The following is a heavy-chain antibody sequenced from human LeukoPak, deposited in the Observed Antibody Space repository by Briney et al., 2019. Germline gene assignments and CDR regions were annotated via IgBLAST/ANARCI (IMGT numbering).Heavy chain of an antibody. CDR1: GGSISSYY. CDR3: ARVNAVIGGNAFDI. J-gene: IGHJ3*02. CDR2: IYYSGST. Sequence: SETLSLTCTVSGGSISSYYWSWIRQPPGKGLEWIGHIYYSGSTNYNPSLKSRVTIPLDRSKDQFSLKLSSVTAADTAVYYCARVNAVIGGNAFDIWGQGTMVTVSS. D-gene: IGHD3-22*01. V-gene: IGHV4-59*01.